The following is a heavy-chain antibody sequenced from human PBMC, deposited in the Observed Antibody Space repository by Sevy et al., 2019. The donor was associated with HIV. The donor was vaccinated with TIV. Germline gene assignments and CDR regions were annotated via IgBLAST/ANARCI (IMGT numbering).Heavy chain of an antibody. D-gene: IGHD6-13*01. CDR2: TRNKADGYTT. J-gene: IGHJ4*02. CDR1: GFTFSDHY. V-gene: IGHV3-72*01. CDR3: ATHAGIAAAGRVFDY. Sequence: GGSLRLSCVASGFTFSDHYMEWVGQAPGKGLEWVGRTRNKADGYTTEYAGSVKGRFTISRDESKNSLYVQMNSLKTEDTAVYYCATHAGIAAAGRVFDYWGQGTLVTVSS.